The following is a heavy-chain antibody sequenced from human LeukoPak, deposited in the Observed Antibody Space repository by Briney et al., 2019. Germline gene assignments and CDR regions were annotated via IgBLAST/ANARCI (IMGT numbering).Heavy chain of an antibody. J-gene: IGHJ5*02. CDR3: ARDWRVGAEPFDP. V-gene: IGHV3-53*01. CDR1: GFSVSSNY. D-gene: IGHD1-26*01. Sequence: PGGSLRLSCAASGFSVSSNYMSWVRQAPGKGLEWVSVIYDDGTIYYADSVKGRFTVSRDNSKSTMYLQMNSLRAEDTAVYYCARDWRVGAEPFDPWGQGTLVTVSS. CDR2: IYDDGTI.